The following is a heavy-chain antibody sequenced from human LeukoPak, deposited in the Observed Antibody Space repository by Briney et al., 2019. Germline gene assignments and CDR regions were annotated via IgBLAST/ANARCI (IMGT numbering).Heavy chain of an antibody. CDR2: INHSGST. J-gene: IGHJ4*02. D-gene: IGHD6-13*01. V-gene: IGHV4-34*01. CDR1: GGSFSGYY. Sequence: PSETLSLTCAVYGGSFSGYYWSWIRQPPGKGLEWIGEINHSGSTNYNPSLKSRVTISVDTSENQFSLKLSSVTAADTAVYYCARGPPVPIAAAGRVDYWGQGTLVTVSS. CDR3: ARGPPVPIAAAGRVDY.